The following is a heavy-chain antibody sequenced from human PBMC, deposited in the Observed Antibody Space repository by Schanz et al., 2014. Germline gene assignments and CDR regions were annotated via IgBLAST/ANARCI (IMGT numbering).Heavy chain of an antibody. D-gene: IGHD4-17*01. Sequence: EVQLLESGGGLVQPGGSLRLSCTASGFNSDDYAMHWVRQAPGKGLEWVSNIPWNGAAIGYAGSVRGRFTISRDNAKNTLYLQMNTLRAEDTAVYYCARKMKLGVYGGKGHDSLDIWGQGTMVTVSS. V-gene: IGHV3-9*02. CDR3: ARKMKLGVYGGKGHDSLDI. J-gene: IGHJ3*02. CDR1: GFNSDDYA. CDR2: IPWNGAAI.